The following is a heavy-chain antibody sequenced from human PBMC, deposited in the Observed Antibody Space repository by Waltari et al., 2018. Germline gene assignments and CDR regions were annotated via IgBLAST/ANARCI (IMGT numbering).Heavy chain of an antibody. Sequence: QVQLVQSGAEVKKPGASVNVSCKTSGYTFTGNYIFWVRQAPGQGLEGMGGINPTSGGTRIAQKCQGRVTMARDTSTTTAYLEVSELKSDDTAVYYCARGEPLAGRKIPFDSWGQGTLVTVSS. V-gene: IGHV1-2*02. D-gene: IGHD6-19*01. J-gene: IGHJ4*02. CDR1: GYTFTGNY. CDR3: ARGEPLAGRKIPFDS. CDR2: INPTSGGT.